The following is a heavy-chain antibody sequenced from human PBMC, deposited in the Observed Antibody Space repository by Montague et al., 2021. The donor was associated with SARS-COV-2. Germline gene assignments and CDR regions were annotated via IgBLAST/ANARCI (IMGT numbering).Heavy chain of an antibody. V-gene: IGHV4-34*01. D-gene: IGHD3-22*01. CDR3: ARVPDYYGSSGYYFDAFDI. Sequence: SETLSLTCAVYGGSFSGYSWSWIRQPPGKGLEWIGEINHSGSINYNPSLKSRVTISVDTSKNQFSLKLSSVTAADTAVYYCARVPDYYGSSGYYFDAFDIWGQGTMVTVSS. J-gene: IGHJ3*02. CDR1: GGSFSGYS. CDR2: INHSGSI.